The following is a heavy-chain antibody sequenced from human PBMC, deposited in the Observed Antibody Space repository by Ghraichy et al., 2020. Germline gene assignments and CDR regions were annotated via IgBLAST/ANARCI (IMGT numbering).Heavy chain of an antibody. V-gene: IGHV3-9*01. CDR1: GFTFDDYA. CDR2: ISWNSGSI. D-gene: IGHD6-19*01. Sequence: SLRLSCAASGFTFDDYAMHWVRQAPGKGLEWVSGISWNSGSIGYADSVKGRFTISRDNAKNSLYLQMNSLRAEDTALYYCAKGHKGYGYSSGPRGPWGQGTLVTVSS. CDR3: AKGHKGYGYSSGPRGP. J-gene: IGHJ5*02.